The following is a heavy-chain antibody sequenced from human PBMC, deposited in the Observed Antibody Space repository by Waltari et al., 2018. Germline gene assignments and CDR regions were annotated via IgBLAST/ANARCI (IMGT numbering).Heavy chain of an antibody. D-gene: IGHD6-19*01. J-gene: IGHJ4*02. CDR1: GYSISSGYY. V-gene: IGHV4-38-2*01. Sequence: QVQLQESGPGLVKPSETLSLTCAVSGYSISSGYYWGWIRQPPGKGLEWIGSIYHSGSTYYNPSLKSQVTISVDTSKNQFSLKLSSVTAADTAVYYCARHSRSGIAVAVVYWGQGTLVTVSS. CDR3: ARHSRSGIAVAVVY. CDR2: IYHSGST.